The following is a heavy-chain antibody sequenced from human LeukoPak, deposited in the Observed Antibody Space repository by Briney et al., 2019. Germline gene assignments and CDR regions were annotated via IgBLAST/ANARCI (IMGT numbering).Heavy chain of an antibody. D-gene: IGHD7-27*01. Sequence: SETLSLTCTVSGYSISSGYYWGWIRQPPGKGLEWIGSIYHSGSTYYNPSLKSRVTISVDTSKNQFSLKLSSVTAADTAVYYCAREREEGDWGWDLIYFDYWGQGTLVTVSS. CDR1: GYSISSGYY. CDR2: IYHSGST. V-gene: IGHV4-38-2*02. CDR3: AREREEGDWGWDLIYFDY. J-gene: IGHJ4*02.